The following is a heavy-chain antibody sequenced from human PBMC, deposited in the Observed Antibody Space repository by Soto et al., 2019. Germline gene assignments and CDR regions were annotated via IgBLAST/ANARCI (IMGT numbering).Heavy chain of an antibody. CDR2: IYYTGTT. CDR1: GDSISSGTYY. J-gene: IGHJ6*02. D-gene: IGHD1-1*01. Sequence: QLQLQESGPGLVKPSETLSLTCTVSGDSISSGTYYWGWIRQPPGKGPEWIGSIYYTGTTFYNSSLKRRVTLSREPSRNQFSLRLSSVTAADTAVYYCVSRLGYGYAMDVWGQGTKVTVSS. CDR3: VSRLGYGYAMDV. V-gene: IGHV4-39*01.